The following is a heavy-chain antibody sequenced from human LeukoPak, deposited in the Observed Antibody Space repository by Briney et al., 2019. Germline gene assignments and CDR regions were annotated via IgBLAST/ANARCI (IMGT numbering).Heavy chain of an antibody. V-gene: IGHV4-39*07. CDR3: ARESLTWLQSRTSWFDP. CDR1: GGSISSSTYF. J-gene: IGHJ5*02. Sequence: SETLSLTCTVSGGSISSSTYFWGWIRQPPGKGLEWIGTIYYSGNTYYNPSLKSRVTISVGTSKNQFSLKLSSVTAADTAVYYCARESLTWLQSRTSWFDPWGQGTLVTVSS. CDR2: IYYSGNT. D-gene: IGHD5-24*01.